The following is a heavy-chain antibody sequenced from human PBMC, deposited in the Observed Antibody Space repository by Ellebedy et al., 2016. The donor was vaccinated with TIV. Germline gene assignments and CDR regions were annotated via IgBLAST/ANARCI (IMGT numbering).Heavy chain of an antibody. CDR1: GFTFSSYG. Sequence: GESLKISCAASGFTFSSYGMHWVRQAPGKGLEWVAVIWYDGNNKYYADSVKGRFTISRDNSKNTLYLQMNSLRAEDTAVYYCARDWEHYDILTGYYKTSNYYYYYGMDVWGQGTTVTVSS. CDR2: IWYDGNNK. V-gene: IGHV3-33*01. D-gene: IGHD3-9*01. J-gene: IGHJ6*02. CDR3: ARDWEHYDILTGYYKTSNYYYYYGMDV.